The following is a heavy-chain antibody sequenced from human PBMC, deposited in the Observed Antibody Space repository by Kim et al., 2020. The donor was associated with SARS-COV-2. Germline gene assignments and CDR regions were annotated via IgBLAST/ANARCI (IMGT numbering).Heavy chain of an antibody. V-gene: IGHV3-30*18. CDR1: GFIFSSYG. CDR3: AKVGSRWPNYFDS. CDR2: ISYDGSTK. Sequence: GGSLRLSCAASGFIFSSYGIHWVRQAPGKGLEWVAVISYDGSTKYYADSVKGRFTISRDNSKNTLYLQMNSLRTEDTAIYYCAKVGSRWPNYFDSWGQGTLVTVSS. J-gene: IGHJ4*02. D-gene: IGHD6-13*01.